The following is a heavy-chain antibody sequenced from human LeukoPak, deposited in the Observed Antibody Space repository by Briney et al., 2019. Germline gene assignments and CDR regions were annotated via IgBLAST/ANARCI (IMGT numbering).Heavy chain of an antibody. D-gene: IGHD2-15*01. CDR2: IRSKAYGGTT. Sequence: PGGSLRLSCTASGFTFGDDAMSWFRQAPGKGLEWVGFIRSKAYGGTTEYAASVKGRFTISRDDSKSIAYLQMNSLKTEDTAVYYCRIVVVVAAPHWGQGTLVTVSS. CDR1: GFTFGDDA. V-gene: IGHV3-49*03. J-gene: IGHJ4*02. CDR3: RIVVVVAAPH.